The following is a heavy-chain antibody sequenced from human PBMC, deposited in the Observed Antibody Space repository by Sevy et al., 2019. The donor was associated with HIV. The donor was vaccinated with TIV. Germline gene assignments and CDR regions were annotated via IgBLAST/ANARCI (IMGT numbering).Heavy chain of an antibody. CDR3: AKSRGGTTVAAQNY. CDR2: VSDSADDT. D-gene: IGHD4-4*01. Sequence: GGSLRLSCAASGFNFTNYAMNWVRQAPGKGLEWVSGVSDSADDTHYADSVKGRFTISRANSKNMLYLQMNTLRAEDTALYHCAKSRGGTTVAAQNYWGQGTLVTVSS. V-gene: IGHV3-23*01. CDR1: GFNFTNYA. J-gene: IGHJ4*02.